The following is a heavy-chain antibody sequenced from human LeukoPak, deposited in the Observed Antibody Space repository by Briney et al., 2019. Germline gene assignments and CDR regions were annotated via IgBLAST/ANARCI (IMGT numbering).Heavy chain of an antibody. Sequence: SETLSLTCTVSGGSISSYYWSWIRQPPGKGLEWIGYIYYSGSTNYNPSLKSRVTISVDTSKNQFSLKLSSVTAADTAVYYCASRRSYYNSLFPKGGAFDIWGQGTMVTVSS. J-gene: IGHJ3*02. CDR1: GGSISSYY. V-gene: IGHV4-59*01. D-gene: IGHD3-10*01. CDR2: IYYSGST. CDR3: ASRRSYYNSLFPKGGAFDI.